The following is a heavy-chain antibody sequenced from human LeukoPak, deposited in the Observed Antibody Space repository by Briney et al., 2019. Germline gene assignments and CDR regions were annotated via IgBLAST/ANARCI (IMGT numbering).Heavy chain of an antibody. CDR3: ARDNSVRDEAWWFNP. CDR2: INTNTGNP. V-gene: IGHV7-4-1*02. CDR1: GYTFTSYA. Sequence: ASVKVSCKASGYTFTSYAMNWVRQAPGQGLEWMGWINTNTGNPTYAQGFTGRFVFSLDTSVSTAYLQISSLKAEDTAVYYCARDNSVRDEAWWFNPWGRGTLVTVSS. J-gene: IGHJ5*02. D-gene: IGHD5-24*01.